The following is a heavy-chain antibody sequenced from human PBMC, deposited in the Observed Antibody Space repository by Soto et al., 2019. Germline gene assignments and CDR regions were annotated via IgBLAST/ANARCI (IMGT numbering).Heavy chain of an antibody. V-gene: IGHV4-31*03. D-gene: IGHD3-9*01. Sequence: TLSLTCTVSGGSISSGGYYWSWIRQHPGKGLEWIGYIYYSGSTYYNPSLKSRVTISVDTSKNQFSLKLSSVTAADTAVYYCARELLRYFDWAFDYWGQGTLVTVSS. CDR1: GGSISSGGYY. CDR2: IYYSGST. CDR3: ARELLRYFDWAFDY. J-gene: IGHJ4*02.